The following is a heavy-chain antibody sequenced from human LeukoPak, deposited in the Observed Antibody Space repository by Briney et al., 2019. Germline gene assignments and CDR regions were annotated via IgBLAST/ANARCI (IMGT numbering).Heavy chain of an antibody. D-gene: IGHD3-22*01. Sequence: ASVKVSFKVSGYTLTELPMHWVRQAPGKGLEWMGGFDPEDGETIYAQKFQGRVTMTEDTSTDTAYMELSSLRSEDTAVYYCATGPRYTYYDSSGYYRTFDYWGQGTLVTVSS. J-gene: IGHJ4*02. CDR2: FDPEDGET. CDR1: GYTLTELP. CDR3: ATGPRYTYYDSSGYYRTFDY. V-gene: IGHV1-24*01.